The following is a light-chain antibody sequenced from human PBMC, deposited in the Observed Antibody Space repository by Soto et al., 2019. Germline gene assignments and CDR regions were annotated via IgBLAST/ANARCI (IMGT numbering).Light chain of an antibody. J-gene: IGKJ1*01. V-gene: IGKV3-20*01. Sequence: EIVLTQSPGTLSLSPGERATLSCRASQSVSSSYLAWYQQKPGQAPRLLICGASSRATGIPDRFSGSGSGTDFTLTISRLEPEDFAVYDCQQYGSSPPTFGHGTKVEIK. CDR1: QSVSSSY. CDR3: QQYGSSPPT. CDR2: GAS.